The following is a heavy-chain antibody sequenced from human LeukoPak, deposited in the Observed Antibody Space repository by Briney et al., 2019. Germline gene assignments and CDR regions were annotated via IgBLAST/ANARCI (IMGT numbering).Heavy chain of an antibody. CDR2: IYSGGST. CDR1: GFTVSSNY. Sequence: GGSLRLSCAASGFTVSSNYMSWVRQAPGKGLEWVSVIYSGGSTYYADSVKGRFTISRGNSKNTLYLQMNSLRAEDTAVYYCARGPKGYDSSGPLDYWGQGTLVTVSS. CDR3: ARGPKGYDSSGPLDY. D-gene: IGHD3-22*01. J-gene: IGHJ4*02. V-gene: IGHV3-66*01.